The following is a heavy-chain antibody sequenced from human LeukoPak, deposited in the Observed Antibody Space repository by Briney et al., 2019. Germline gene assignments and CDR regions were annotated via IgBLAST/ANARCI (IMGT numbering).Heavy chain of an antibody. J-gene: IGHJ5*02. CDR2: IYPGDSDT. D-gene: IGHD2-15*01. Sequence: GESLKTSCKGSGYSFTSYWIGWGRQMPGKGLEWMGIIYPGDSDTSYSPSFQGQVTISVDKSISTAYLLWSSMKDSATAMYYCVRHDRYCSGGNCSTGWFDPWGQGTLVTVSS. CDR1: GYSFTSYW. V-gene: IGHV5-51*01. CDR3: VRHDRYCSGGNCSTGWFDP.